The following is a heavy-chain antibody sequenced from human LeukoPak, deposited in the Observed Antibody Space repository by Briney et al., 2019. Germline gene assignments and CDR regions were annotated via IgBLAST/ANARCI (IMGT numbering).Heavy chain of an antibody. CDR3: AKGDYGGDFRYFDY. CDR2: ISGNGDST. J-gene: IGHJ4*02. D-gene: IGHD4-23*01. CDR1: GFTFSIYA. Sequence: GGSLRLSCAASGFTFSIYAMHWVRQAPGRGLEWVSAISGNGDSTYYADSVKGRFTISRDNSKNTLFLQMSSLRAEDTAVYYCAKGDYGGDFRYFDYWGQGTLVTVSS. V-gene: IGHV3-23*01.